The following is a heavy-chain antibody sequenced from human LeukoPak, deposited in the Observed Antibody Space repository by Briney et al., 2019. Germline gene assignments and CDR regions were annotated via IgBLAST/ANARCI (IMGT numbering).Heavy chain of an antibody. CDR2: IYYSGTA. Sequence: SETLSLTCTLSGGPISNYQWSWIRQPPGKGLEWIGNIYYSGTANYNPSLKSRVIISVDTSKNQFSLKLSSVTAADTAVYYCARASSYSRDGYLGWGQGTLVTVSS. CDR3: ARASSYSRDGYLG. D-gene: IGHD5-24*01. V-gene: IGHV4-59*12. J-gene: IGHJ4*02. CDR1: GGPISNYQ.